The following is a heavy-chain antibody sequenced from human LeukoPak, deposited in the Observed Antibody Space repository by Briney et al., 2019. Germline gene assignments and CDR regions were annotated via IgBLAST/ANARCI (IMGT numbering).Heavy chain of an antibody. Sequence: PGGSLRLSCAASGFTFSIYGMSWVRQAPGRGLEWVSAMSGSGGSTYYADSVKGRFTISRDNSKNTLYLQMNSLRAEDTAVYYCAKDSEGSGSLIHYWGQGTLVTVSS. V-gene: IGHV3-23*01. J-gene: IGHJ4*02. CDR2: MSGSGGST. D-gene: IGHD3-10*01. CDR1: GFTFSIYG. CDR3: AKDSEGSGSLIHY.